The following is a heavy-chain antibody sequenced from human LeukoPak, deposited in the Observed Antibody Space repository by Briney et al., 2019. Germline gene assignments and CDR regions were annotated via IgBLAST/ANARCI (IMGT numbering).Heavy chain of an antibody. CDR3: AKTAMVRGNYYYYMDV. D-gene: IGHD3-10*01. CDR2: INPTGGST. CDR1: GGTFSSYA. Sequence: GASVKVSCKASGGTFSSYAISWVRQAPGQGLEWMGLINPTGGSTGYAQKFQGRVTMTRDMSTSTDYMELSSLRSEDTAIYYCAKTAMVRGNYYYYMDVWGKGTTVTISS. J-gene: IGHJ6*03. V-gene: IGHV1-46*01.